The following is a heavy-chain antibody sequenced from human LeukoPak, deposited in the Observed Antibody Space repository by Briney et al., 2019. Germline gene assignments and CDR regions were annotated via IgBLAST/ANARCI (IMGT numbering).Heavy chain of an antibody. CDR2: IDSGGTT. CDR1: GFTVKSNMY. J-gene: IGHJ4*02. CDR3: ARVNRMGWNFYGSGSRDY. D-gene: IGHD3-10*01. Sequence: PGGSLRLSCEASGFTVKSNMYMSWVRQAPGTGLEWVSLIDSGGTTKYADSVKGRFSISSDYSKNTIYLQMNSLRVEDTAVYYCARVNRMGWNFYGSGSRDYWGQGTLVTVSA. V-gene: IGHV3-66*01.